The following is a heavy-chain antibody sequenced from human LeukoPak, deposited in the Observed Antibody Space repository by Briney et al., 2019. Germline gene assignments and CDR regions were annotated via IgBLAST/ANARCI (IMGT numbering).Heavy chain of an antibody. V-gene: IGHV4-30-4*01. CDR1: GGSISSGDYY. CDR3: ARVGTALEAFDI. D-gene: IGHD1-1*01. J-gene: IGHJ3*02. CDR2: IYYSGST. Sequence: SQTLSLTCTVSGGSISSGDYYWSWIRQPPGKGLEWIGHIYYSGSTYYNPSLKSRVTISVDTSKNQFSLKLSSVTAADTAVYYCARVGTALEAFDIWGQGTMVTVSS.